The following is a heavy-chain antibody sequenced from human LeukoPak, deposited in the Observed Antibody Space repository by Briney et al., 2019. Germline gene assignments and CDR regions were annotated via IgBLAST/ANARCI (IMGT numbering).Heavy chain of an antibody. CDR3: ATAPAAADSF. V-gene: IGHV3-7*01. CDR2: IERDGSKK. CDR1: GFTFSSFW. D-gene: IGHD6-13*01. Sequence: GGSLRLSCAASGFTFSSFWLTWVRQAPGKGLEWVTNIERDGSKKTYVDSVKGRFTISRDNAKNSLYLQMSSLRAEDTAVYYCATAPAAADSFWGQGTLVAVSA. J-gene: IGHJ4*02.